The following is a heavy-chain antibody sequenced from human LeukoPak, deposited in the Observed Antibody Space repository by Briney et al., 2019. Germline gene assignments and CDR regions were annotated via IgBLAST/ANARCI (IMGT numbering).Heavy chain of an antibody. CDR2: IIPIFGTA. CDR1: GGTFSSYA. J-gene: IGHJ5*02. V-gene: IGHV1-69*01. D-gene: IGHD3-16*02. CDR3: ARDLRLGELSLGWFDP. Sequence: GSSAKVSCKASGGTFSSYAISWVRQAPGQGLEWMGGIIPIFGTANYAQKFQGRVTITADESTSTAYMELSSLRSEDTAVYYCARDLRLGELSLGWFDPWGQGTLVTVSS.